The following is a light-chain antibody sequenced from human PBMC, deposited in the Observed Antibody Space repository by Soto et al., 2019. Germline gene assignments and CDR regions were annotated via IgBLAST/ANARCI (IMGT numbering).Light chain of an antibody. CDR3: SSYTSSSTPYV. J-gene: IGLJ1*01. CDR2: EVS. CDR1: SSDLGASNY. Sequence: QSALTQPASVSGSPGQSITISCTGTSSDLGASNYVSWYQQYPGKAPKLMIFEVSNRPSGVSNRFSGSKSGNTASLTISGLQAEDEADYYCSSYTSSSTPYVFGTGTKLTVL. V-gene: IGLV2-14*01.